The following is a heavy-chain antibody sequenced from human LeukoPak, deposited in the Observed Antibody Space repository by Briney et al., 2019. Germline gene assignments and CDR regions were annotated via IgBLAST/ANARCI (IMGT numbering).Heavy chain of an antibody. V-gene: IGHV4-59*01. Sequence: PSETLSLTCTVSGGSISSYYWSWIRQPPGKGLEWIGYIYYSGSTNYNPSLKSRVTISVDTSKNQFSLKLSSVTAADTAVYYCARGSDDAFDIWGQGTMVTVSS. J-gene: IGHJ3*02. CDR2: IYYSGST. CDR1: GGSISSYY. CDR3: ARGSDDAFDI.